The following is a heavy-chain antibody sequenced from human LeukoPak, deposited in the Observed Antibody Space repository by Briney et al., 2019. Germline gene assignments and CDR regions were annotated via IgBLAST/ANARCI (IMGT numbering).Heavy chain of an antibody. V-gene: IGHV3-21*01. J-gene: IGHJ4*02. D-gene: IGHD3-10*01. CDR3: ARATASMVRGVSDY. CDR2: ISSSSSYI. CDR1: GFTFSSYS. Sequence: GGSLRLSCAASGFTFSSYSMNWVRQAPGKGLEWVSSISSSSSYIYYADSVKGRFTISRDNAKNSLYLQMNSLRAEDTAVYYCARATASMVRGVSDYWGQGTLGTVSS.